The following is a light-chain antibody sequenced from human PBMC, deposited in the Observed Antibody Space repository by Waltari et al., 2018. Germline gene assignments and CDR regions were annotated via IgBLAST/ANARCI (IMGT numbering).Light chain of an antibody. J-gene: IGLJ3*02. CDR3: SSRNGRANQVV. CDR2: GKD. Sequence: SSELTQDPAVSVALGPTVRFTCQGDSLRTSYASWYQLKPGPAPVLVIYGKDKRPSGIPDRISGYSSGTTSSLTITGAQAEDEADYYCSSRNGRANQVVFAGGTKVTVL. V-gene: IGLV3-19*01. CDR1: SLRTSY.